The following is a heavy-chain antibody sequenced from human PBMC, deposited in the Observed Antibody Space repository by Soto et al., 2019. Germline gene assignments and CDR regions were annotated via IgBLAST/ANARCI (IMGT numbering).Heavy chain of an antibody. CDR3: ARAGGGVSYYYDSSGYSFDY. D-gene: IGHD3-22*01. J-gene: IGHJ4*02. CDR1: GYTFTSYA. Sequence: ASLKVSCKASGYTFTSYAMHWVRQAPGQRLEWMGWINAGNGNTKYSQKFQGRVTITRDTSASTAYMELSSLRSEDTAVYYCARAGGGVSYYYDSSGYSFDYWGQ. V-gene: IGHV1-3*01. CDR2: INAGNGNT.